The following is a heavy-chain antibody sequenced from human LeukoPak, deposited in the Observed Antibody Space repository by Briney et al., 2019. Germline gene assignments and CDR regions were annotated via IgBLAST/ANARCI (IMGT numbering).Heavy chain of an antibody. CDR1: GFTFSSYA. CDR3: ARVGMGIAVAEDAFYI. CDR2: ISYDGSNK. Sequence: PGGSLRLSCAASGFTFSSYAMHWVRQAPGKGLEWVAVISYDGSNKYYADSVKGRFAISRDNSKNMLYLQMNSLRAEDTAVYYCARVGMGIAVAEDAFYIWGQGTMVTVSS. V-gene: IGHV3-30*09. J-gene: IGHJ3*02. D-gene: IGHD6-19*01.